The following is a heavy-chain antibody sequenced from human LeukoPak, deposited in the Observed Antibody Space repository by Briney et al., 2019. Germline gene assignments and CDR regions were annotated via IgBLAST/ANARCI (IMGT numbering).Heavy chain of an antibody. Sequence: PSETLSLTCAVSGGSISSSNRWSWVRQPPGKGLEWIGEIYQSGSTNYNPSLKSRVSISVDKSKNQFSLKLSSVTAADTAVYYCARDFYSNGVNDGFDIWGQGTMVTVSS. CDR2: IYQSGST. CDR3: ARDFYSNGVNDGFDI. D-gene: IGHD5-18*01. CDR1: GGSISSSNR. V-gene: IGHV4-4*02. J-gene: IGHJ3*02.